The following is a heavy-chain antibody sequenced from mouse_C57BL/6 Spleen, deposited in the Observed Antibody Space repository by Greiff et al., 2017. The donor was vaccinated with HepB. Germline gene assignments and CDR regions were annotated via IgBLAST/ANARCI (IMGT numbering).Heavy chain of an antibody. V-gene: IGHV5-4*03. CDR3: ARSGNYYGSSYDYAMDY. CDR2: ISDGGSYT. Sequence: EVNVVESGGGLVKPGGSLKLSCAASGFTFSSYAMSWVRQTPEKRLEWVATISDGGSYTYYPDNVKGRFTISRDNAKNNLYLQMSHLKSEDTAMYYCARSGNYYGSSYDYAMDYWGQGTSVTVSS. CDR1: GFTFSSYA. J-gene: IGHJ4*01. D-gene: IGHD1-1*01.